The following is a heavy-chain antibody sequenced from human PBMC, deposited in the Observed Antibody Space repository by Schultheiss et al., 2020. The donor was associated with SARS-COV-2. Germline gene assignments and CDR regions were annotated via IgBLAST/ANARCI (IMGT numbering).Heavy chain of an antibody. Sequence: SVKVSCKASGGTFSSYAISWVRQAPGQGLEWMGGIIPIFGTANYAQKFQGRVTITADESTSTAYMELNSLRSEDAAVYYCAGFDWTQAEGYYYYYIDVWGKGTTVTVSS. CDR3: AGFDWTQAEGYYYYYIDV. D-gene: IGHD1-1*01. V-gene: IGHV1-69*13. CDR2: IIPIFGTA. CDR1: GGTFSSYA. J-gene: IGHJ6*03.